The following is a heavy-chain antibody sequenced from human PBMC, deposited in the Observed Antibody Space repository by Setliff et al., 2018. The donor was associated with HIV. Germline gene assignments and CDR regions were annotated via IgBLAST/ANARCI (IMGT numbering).Heavy chain of an antibody. V-gene: IGHV4-59*11. CDR3: ARGQLYCTNGVCYTCYYRI. CDR2: IHYSGIT. J-gene: IGHJ4*02. D-gene: IGHD2-8*01. CDR1: RDSINGHW. Sequence: PSETLSLTCTVSRDSINGHWWSWIRQPPGKGLEWTGSIHYSGITHYNPSLKSRLTMSVDTSKNQVSLKLTSVTAADTAVYYCARGQLYCTNGVCYTCYYRIWGQGTLVTVSS.